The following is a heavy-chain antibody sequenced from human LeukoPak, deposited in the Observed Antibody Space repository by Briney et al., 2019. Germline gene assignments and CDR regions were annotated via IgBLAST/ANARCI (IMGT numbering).Heavy chain of an antibody. Sequence: ASVKVSCKASGGTFSSYAVSWVRQAPGQGLEWMGIINPSGGSTSYAQKFQGRVTMTRDTSTSTVYMELSSLRSEDTAVYYCARTARLRYYDSSGYFPYYFDYWGQGTLVTVSS. V-gene: IGHV1-46*01. CDR1: GGTFSSYA. J-gene: IGHJ4*02. CDR3: ARTARLRYYDSSGYFPYYFDY. CDR2: INPSGGST. D-gene: IGHD3-22*01.